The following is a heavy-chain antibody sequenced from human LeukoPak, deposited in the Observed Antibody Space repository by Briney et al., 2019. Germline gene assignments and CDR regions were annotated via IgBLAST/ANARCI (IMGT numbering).Heavy chain of an antibody. Sequence: PSETLSLTCTVSGGSISSYYWSWIRQPPGKGLEWIGYIYYSGSTNYNPSLKSRVTISVDTSKDQFSLKLTSMTAADTAVYYCARRGISIISGFDYWGQGALVTVSS. J-gene: IGHJ4*02. V-gene: IGHV4-59*08. D-gene: IGHD2-15*01. CDR3: ARRGISIISGFDY. CDR2: IYYSGST. CDR1: GGSISSYY.